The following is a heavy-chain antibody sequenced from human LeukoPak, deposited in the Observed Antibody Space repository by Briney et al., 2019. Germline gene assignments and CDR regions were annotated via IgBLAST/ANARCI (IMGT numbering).Heavy chain of an antibody. D-gene: IGHD5-18*01. J-gene: IGHJ4*02. Sequence: PGGSLRLSCAASAFTFSSYSMNWVRQAPGKGLEWVSSISSSGSYIYYADSVKGRFTISRDNAKNSPHLQMNSLRVEDTAVYYCARGSGVQVWSSLDYWGQGTLVTVSS. V-gene: IGHV3-21*01. CDR1: AFTFSSYS. CDR3: ARGSGVQVWSSLDY. CDR2: ISSSGSYI.